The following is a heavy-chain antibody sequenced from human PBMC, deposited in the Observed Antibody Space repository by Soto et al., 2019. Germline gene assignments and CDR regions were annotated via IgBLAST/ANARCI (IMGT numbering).Heavy chain of an antibody. V-gene: IGHV1-69*12. CDR2: IIPFFGTA. J-gene: IGHJ4*02. CDR3: ARKANLNYDILTGYSRPFYY. Sequence: QVQLVQSGAEVKKPGSSVKVSCKASGGTFSSYAISWVRQAPGQGLEWMGGIIPFFGTANYAQKFQGRVTITADESTSTVYMELSSLRSEDTAVYYCARKANLNYDILTGYSRPFYYWGQGTLVTVTS. CDR1: GGTFSSYA. D-gene: IGHD3-9*01.